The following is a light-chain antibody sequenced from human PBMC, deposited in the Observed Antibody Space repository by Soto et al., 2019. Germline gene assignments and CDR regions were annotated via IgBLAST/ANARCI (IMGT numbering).Light chain of an antibody. CDR3: RSYTSSSTLV. CDR1: SSHVGGYNY. V-gene: IGLV2-14*01. J-gene: IGLJ1*01. Sequence: QSALTQPAPGSGSPGQSITISCTGTSSHVGGYNYVSWYQQHPGKAPKLMIYDVSNRPSGVSNRFSGSKSGNTASLTISGVRAEDEADYYCRSYTSSSTLVFGTGSKVTVL. CDR2: DVS.